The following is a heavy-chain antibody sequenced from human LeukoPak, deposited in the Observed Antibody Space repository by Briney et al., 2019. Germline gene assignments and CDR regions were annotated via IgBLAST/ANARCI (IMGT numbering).Heavy chain of an antibody. CDR3: ARSSGYYDFWSGYNVY. V-gene: IGHV4-39*07. D-gene: IGHD3-3*01. CDR2: IYYSGST. CDR1: GGSISSSSYY. Sequence: SETLSLTCTVSGGSISSSSYYWGWIRQPPGKGLEWIGSIYYSGSTYYHPSLKSQFTISVDTSKNQFSLKLSSVTAADTAVYYCARSSGYYDFWSGYNVYWGQGTLVTVSS. J-gene: IGHJ4*02.